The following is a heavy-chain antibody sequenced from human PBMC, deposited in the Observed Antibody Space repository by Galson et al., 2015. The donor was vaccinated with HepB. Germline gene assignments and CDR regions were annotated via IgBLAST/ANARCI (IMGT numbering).Heavy chain of an antibody. J-gene: IGHJ6*02. Sequence: SVKVSCKASGYTFTGYYMHWVRQAPGQGLEWMGWINPNSGGTNYAQKFQGRVTMTRDTSISTAYMELSRLRSDDTAVYYCLGGNTAGYYGMDVWGQGTTVTVSS. D-gene: IGHD4-23*01. CDR3: LGGNTAGYYGMDV. CDR1: GYTFTGYY. V-gene: IGHV1-2*02. CDR2: INPNSGGT.